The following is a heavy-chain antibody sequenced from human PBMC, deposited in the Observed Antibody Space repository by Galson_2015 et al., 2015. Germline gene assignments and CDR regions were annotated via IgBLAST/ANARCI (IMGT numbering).Heavy chain of an antibody. CDR2: ISSSSSTI. Sequence: SLRLSCAASGFTFSSYSMNWVRQAPGKGLEWVSYISSSSSTIYYADSVKGRFTISRDNAKNSLYLQMNSLRDEDTAVYYCARDHYDILTGYYGLRKNYYYYYGMDVWGRGTTVTVSS. J-gene: IGHJ6*02. CDR1: GFTFSSYS. V-gene: IGHV3-48*02. CDR3: ARDHYDILTGYYGLRKNYYYYYGMDV. D-gene: IGHD3-9*01.